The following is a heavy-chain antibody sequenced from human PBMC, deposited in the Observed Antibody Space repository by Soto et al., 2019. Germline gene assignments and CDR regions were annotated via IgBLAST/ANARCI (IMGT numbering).Heavy chain of an antibody. CDR2: INHSGST. CDR3: ARGYSSGWFDP. Sequence: SETLSLTCAVYGGSFSGYYWSWIRQPPGKGLEWIGEINHSGSTNYNPSLKGRVTISVDTSKNQFSLKLSSVTAADTAVYYCARGYSSGWFDPWGQGTLVTVSS. CDR1: GGSFSGYY. J-gene: IGHJ5*02. V-gene: IGHV4-34*01. D-gene: IGHD5-18*01.